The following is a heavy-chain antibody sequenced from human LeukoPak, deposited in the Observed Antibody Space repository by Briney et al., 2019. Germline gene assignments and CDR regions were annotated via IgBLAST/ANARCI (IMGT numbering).Heavy chain of an antibody. V-gene: IGHV3-48*01. CDR3: AKDNSGSYHLDY. CDR1: GFTFSTFS. D-gene: IGHD1-26*01. J-gene: IGHJ4*02. CDR2: ISSSSRTI. Sequence: PGGSLRLSCAASGFTFSTFSINWVRQAPGKGLEWVSYISSSSRTIYYADSVKGRFAISRDNAKNSLYLQMNSLRAEDTVVYYCAKDNSGSYHLDYWGQGTLVTVSS.